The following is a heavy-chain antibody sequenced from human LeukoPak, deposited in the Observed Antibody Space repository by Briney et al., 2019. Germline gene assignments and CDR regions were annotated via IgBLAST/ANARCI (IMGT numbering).Heavy chain of an antibody. J-gene: IGHJ5*02. CDR3: ARDKYYYDSSGYSNWFDP. Sequence: GASVKVSCKASGYTFTSYDINWVRQATGQGLEWMGWMNPNRGNTGYAQKFQGRVTMTRNTSISTAYMELSSLRSEDTAVYYCARDKYYYDSSGYSNWFDPWGQGTLVTVSS. V-gene: IGHV1-8*01. CDR1: GYTFTSYD. D-gene: IGHD3-22*01. CDR2: MNPNRGNT.